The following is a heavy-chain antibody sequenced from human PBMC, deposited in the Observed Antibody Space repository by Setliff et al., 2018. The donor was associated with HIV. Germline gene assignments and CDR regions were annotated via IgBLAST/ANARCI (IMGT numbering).Heavy chain of an antibody. Sequence: GSLKIYCAASGFDFSDYSMNWVRQAPGKVLEWVSCITGASGFIDYADSVKGRFTVSRDNAKNAVYLQMNSLRPEETAVYYCARDRDTHYDYVWGNYRPEYFQHWGQGTRVTVST. J-gene: IGHJ1*01. V-gene: IGHV3-21*01. CDR1: GFDFSDYS. CDR2: ITGASGFI. D-gene: IGHD3-16*02. CDR3: ARDRDTHYDYVWGNYRPEYFQH.